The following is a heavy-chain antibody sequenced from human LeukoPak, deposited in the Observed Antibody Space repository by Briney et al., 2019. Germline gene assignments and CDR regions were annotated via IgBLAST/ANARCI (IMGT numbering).Heavy chain of an antibody. J-gene: IGHJ4*02. Sequence: PGGSLRLSCTASGFTFSDYAMSWVRQAPGKGLEWVGFIRSKAYGGTTEYAAAVKGRFTISRDDSKSIAYLQMNSLKTEDTAVYYCTRGPRGSGGYVDYWGQGTLVTVSS. CDR2: IRSKAYGGTT. V-gene: IGHV3-49*04. D-gene: IGHD6-19*01. CDR1: GFTFSDYA. CDR3: TRGPRGSGGYVDY.